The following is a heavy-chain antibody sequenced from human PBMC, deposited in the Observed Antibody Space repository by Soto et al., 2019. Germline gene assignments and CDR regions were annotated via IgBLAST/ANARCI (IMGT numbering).Heavy chain of an antibody. CDR1: GFSVSRNY. D-gene: IGHD3-10*01. CDR3: ARVPGRL. J-gene: IGHJ4*02. CDR2: VYSGGAT. V-gene: IGHV3-53*02. Sequence: QLVETGGGLIQPGTSLTLSCAASGFSVSRNYMTWVRQAPGKGLEWVSFVYSGGATFYADSVKGRFILSRDDAQNTMYLKMNNLRAEDTAVYYCARVPGRLWGRGTLVNVAS.